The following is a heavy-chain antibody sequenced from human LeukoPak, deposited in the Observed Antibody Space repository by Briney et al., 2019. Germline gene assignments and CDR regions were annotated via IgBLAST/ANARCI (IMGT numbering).Heavy chain of an antibody. V-gene: IGHV4-59*01. Sequence: SETLSLTCAVYGGSFSGYYWSWIRQPPGKGLEWIGYIYYSGSTNYNPSLKSRVTISVDTSKNQFSLKLSSVIAADTAVYYCARGTVVRRNFDYWGQGTLVTVSS. CDR1: GGSFSGYY. D-gene: IGHD4-23*01. J-gene: IGHJ4*02. CDR2: IYYSGST. CDR3: ARGTVVRRNFDY.